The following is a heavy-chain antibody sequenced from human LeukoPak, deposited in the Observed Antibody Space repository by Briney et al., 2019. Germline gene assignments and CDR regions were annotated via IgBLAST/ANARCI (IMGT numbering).Heavy chain of an antibody. V-gene: IGHV3-21*01. D-gene: IGHD2-15*01. CDR1: GFTFSSYS. CDR2: ISSRTSYI. Sequence: GGYLRLSCAASGFTFSSYSMKWVRQAPGKALEWFSSISSRTSYIYYKDSVNGRFTISRDNAKNSLYLQLNSLRAEDTAVYYCARARGYCSGGSCFRDYYYYYGMDVWGQGTTVTVSS. CDR3: ARARGYCSGGSCFRDYYYYYGMDV. J-gene: IGHJ6*02.